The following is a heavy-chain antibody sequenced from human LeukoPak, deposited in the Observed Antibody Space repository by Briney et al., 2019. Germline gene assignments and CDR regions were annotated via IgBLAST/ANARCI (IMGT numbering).Heavy chain of an antibody. J-gene: IGHJ5*02. Sequence: ASVKVSCKASGYTFTDYYMQWVQQAPGKGLKWMGRVDPEDGKTIYAENFQGRLTITADTSTDTVYMELSSLRSEDTAVYYCATVDGDTPHVRPFDPWGQGTLVTVSS. D-gene: IGHD5-18*01. CDR1: GYTFTDYY. CDR2: VDPEDGKT. V-gene: IGHV1-69-2*01. CDR3: ATVDGDTPHVRPFDP.